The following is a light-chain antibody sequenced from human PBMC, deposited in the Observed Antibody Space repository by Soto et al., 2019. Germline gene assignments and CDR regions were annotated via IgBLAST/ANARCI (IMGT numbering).Light chain of an antibody. CDR3: QQGYSSSPIT. Sequence: DIQVKQSLAALSGTVGERVTMACRSSETISTFLNWYQHKPGKAPKLLISAASRLQSGVPPRFSGSGSGTDVTRTINTLRPEDLASYYCQQGYSSSPITFGPGTRLEI. CDR2: AAS. CDR1: ETISTF. J-gene: IGKJ5*01. V-gene: IGKV1-39*01.